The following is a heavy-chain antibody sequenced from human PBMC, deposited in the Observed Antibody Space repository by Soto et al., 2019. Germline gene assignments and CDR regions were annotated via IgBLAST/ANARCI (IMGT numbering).Heavy chain of an antibody. Sequence: YLTCTVSGCSVSSGSSYWIWIRQPPGKGLEWIGLIYYSGSTHYRPPLRSRVTISVDTSKNQFSLKLSSVTAADTAVYYCARDRMADGITISWLDPWGQGTLVTV. D-gene: IGHD3-10*01. CDR1: GCSVSSGSSY. V-gene: IGHV4-61*01. CDR3: ARDRMADGITISWLDP. CDR2: IYYSGST. J-gene: IGHJ5*02.